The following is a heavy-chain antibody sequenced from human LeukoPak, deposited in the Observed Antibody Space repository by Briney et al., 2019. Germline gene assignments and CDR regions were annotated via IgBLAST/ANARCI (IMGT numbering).Heavy chain of an antibody. V-gene: IGHV3-30-3*01. CDR2: ISYDGSNK. J-gene: IGHJ4*02. CDR1: GFTFSSYA. CDR3: ARDSGCSSTSCYAFDY. D-gene: IGHD2-2*01. Sequence: PGGSLRLSCAASGFTFSSYAMHWVRQAPGKGLEWVAVISYDGSNKYYADSVKGRFTISRDNSKNTLYLQMNSLRAEDTAVYYCARDSGCSSTSCYAFDYWGQGTLVTVSS.